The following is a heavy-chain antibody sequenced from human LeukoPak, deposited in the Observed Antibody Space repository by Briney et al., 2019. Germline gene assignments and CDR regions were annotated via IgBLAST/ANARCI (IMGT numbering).Heavy chain of an antibody. CDR1: GFSFTGYW. V-gene: IGHV3-7*05. J-gene: IGHJ5*02. Sequence: GGSLRLSCAASGFSFTGYWMTWVRQAPGKGLEWVANIKEDGSEKCYVDSVKGRFTISRDNAKNSLFLQMNSLRAEDTALYYCARSWFGELLSTSNWFDPWGQGTLVTVSS. D-gene: IGHD3-10*01. CDR3: ARSWFGELLSTSNWFDP. CDR2: IKEDGSEK.